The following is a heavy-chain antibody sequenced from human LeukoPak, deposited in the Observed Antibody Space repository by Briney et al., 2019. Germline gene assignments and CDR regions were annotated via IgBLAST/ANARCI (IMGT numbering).Heavy chain of an antibody. V-gene: IGHV1-2*02. CDR1: GYTFTGYY. J-gene: IGHJ4*02. Sequence: GASVKVSCKASGYTFTGYYMHWVRQAPGQGLEWMGWINPNSGSTNYAQNFQGRVTMTRDTSISTAYMELSGLRYNDTAVFYCARGHSGSQKDWGQGTLVTVSS. CDR2: INPNSGST. CDR3: ARGHSGSQKD. D-gene: IGHD6-13*01.